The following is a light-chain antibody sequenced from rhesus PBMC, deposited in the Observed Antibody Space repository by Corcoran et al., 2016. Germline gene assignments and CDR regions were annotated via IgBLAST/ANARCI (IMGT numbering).Light chain of an antibody. Sequence: DILMTQSPSSLSASVGDTVTITCRASQGISSSLNWFQQKPGKTPKLLIYAASSLATGVPSRFSGSGAGTYFTRTISSLQPEEFAVYYWQQHNSYPLTFGGGTKVELK. J-gene: IGKJ4*01. CDR3: QQHNSYPLT. CDR1: QGISSS. V-gene: IGKV1-28*03. CDR2: AAS.